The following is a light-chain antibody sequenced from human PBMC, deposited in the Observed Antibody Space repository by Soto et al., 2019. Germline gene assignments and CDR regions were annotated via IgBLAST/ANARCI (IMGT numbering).Light chain of an antibody. J-gene: IGLJ3*02. CDR3: SSYAASRV. V-gene: IGLV2-8*01. CDR1: SSDVGAYNY. Sequence: QSALTQPPSASGSPGQSVTISCTGTSSDVGAYNYVSWYQQHPGKAPRLIIYEVSQRPSGVPDRFSGSKSGNTASLTVSGRQAEDEADYYCSSYAASRVFGGGTKLTVL. CDR2: EVS.